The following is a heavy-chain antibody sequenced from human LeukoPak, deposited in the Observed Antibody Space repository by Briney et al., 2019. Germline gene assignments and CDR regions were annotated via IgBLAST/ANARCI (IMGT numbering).Heavy chain of an antibody. CDR3: ARYSSSWYYFDY. V-gene: IGHV4-38-2*01. CDR2: IYHSGST. D-gene: IGHD6-13*01. Sequence: SETLSLTCAVSGYSISSGYYWGWIRPPPGKGLEWIGSIYHSGSTYYNPSLKSRVTISVDTSKNQFSLKLSSVTAADTAVYYCARYSSSWYYFDYRGQGTLVTVSS. J-gene: IGHJ4*02. CDR1: GYSISSGYY.